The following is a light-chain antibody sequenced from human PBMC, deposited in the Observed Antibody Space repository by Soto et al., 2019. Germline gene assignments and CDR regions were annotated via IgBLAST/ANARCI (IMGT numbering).Light chain of an antibody. V-gene: IGKV1-5*03. Sequence: DIQMTQSPSSVSAPVGDRVTITCRASQSISTWLAWYQQKPGTAPKLLIYKASTLESGVPSRFSGSRSGTEFTLTVSSLQPDDFATYYCQQYNDSFPYTFGQGTRLEI. CDR2: KAS. J-gene: IGKJ5*01. CDR1: QSISTW. CDR3: QQYNDSFPYT.